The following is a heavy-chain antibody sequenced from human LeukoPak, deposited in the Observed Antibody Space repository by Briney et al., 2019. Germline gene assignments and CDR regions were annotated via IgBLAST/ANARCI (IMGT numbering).Heavy chain of an antibody. CDR1: GFNFFSYN. Sequence: PGGSLRLSCAASGFNFFSYNMNWVRQAPGKGLEWVSYISSSSSTIYYADSVRGRFTMSRVNAKKSLSLQMNSLRAEDTAVYYCARDPGLSGYYLDHWGQGTLVTVSS. V-gene: IGHV3-48*01. D-gene: IGHD3-3*01. CDR3: ARDPGLSGYYLDH. CDR2: ISSSSSTI. J-gene: IGHJ4*02.